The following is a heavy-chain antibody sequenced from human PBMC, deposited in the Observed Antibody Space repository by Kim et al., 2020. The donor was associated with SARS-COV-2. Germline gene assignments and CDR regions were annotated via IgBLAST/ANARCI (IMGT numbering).Heavy chain of an antibody. CDR3: ASWPEGCSGGSCFNWFDP. CDR1: GGTFSSYA. D-gene: IGHD2-15*01. CDR2: IIPIFGTA. V-gene: IGHV1-69*13. J-gene: IGHJ5*02. Sequence: SVKVSCKASGGTFSSYAISWVRQAPGQGLEWMGGIIPIFGTANYAQKFQGRVTITADESTSTAYMELSSLRSEDTAVYYCASWPEGCSGGSCFNWFDPWGQGTLVTVSS.